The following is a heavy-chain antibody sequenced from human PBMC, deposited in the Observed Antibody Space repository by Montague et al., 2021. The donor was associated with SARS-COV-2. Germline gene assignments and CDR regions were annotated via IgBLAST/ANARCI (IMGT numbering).Heavy chain of an antibody. CDR2: IYDSGST. CDR3: ARRGRKLLPVATTIGGFDF. CDR1: GGSISSSNYY. Sequence: SETLSLTCTVSGGSISSSNYYWGWIRQPPGKGLEWFGSIYDSGSTYYNPSLKSRVTISVDTSKNHFSLKLSSVTAADTAVYYCARRGRKLLPVATTIGGFDFWGQGTMVTVSS. J-gene: IGHJ3*01. D-gene: IGHD5-12*01. V-gene: IGHV4-39*02.